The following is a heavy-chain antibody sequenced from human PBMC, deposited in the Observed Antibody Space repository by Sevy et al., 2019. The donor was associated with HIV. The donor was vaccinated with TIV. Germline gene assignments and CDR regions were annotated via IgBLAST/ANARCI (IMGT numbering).Heavy chain of an antibody. V-gene: IGHV3-23*01. Sequence: GGSLRLSCAASGFTFSSYAMSRVRQAPGKGLEWVSAISGSGGSTYYADSVKGRFTISRDNSKNTLYLQMNSLRAEDTAVYYCAKDPRSRYGDYGEGSFYFDYWGQGTLVTVSS. J-gene: IGHJ4*02. CDR3: AKDPRSRYGDYGEGSFYFDY. D-gene: IGHD4-17*01. CDR2: ISGSGGST. CDR1: GFTFSSYA.